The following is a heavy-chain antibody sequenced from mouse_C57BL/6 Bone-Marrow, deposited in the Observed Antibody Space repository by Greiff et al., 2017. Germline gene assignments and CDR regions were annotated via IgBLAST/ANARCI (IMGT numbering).Heavy chain of an antibody. D-gene: IGHD2-5*01. CDR2: IYPGSGNT. CDR1: GYSFTSYY. J-gene: IGHJ2*01. V-gene: IGHV1-66*01. Sequence: QVQLQQSGPELVKPGASVKISCKASGYSFTSYYIHWVKQRPGQGLEWIGWIYPGSGNTKYNEKFKGKATLTADTSSSTAYMQLSSLTSEDSAVYYCARSGSKSYFDYWGQGTTLTVSS. CDR3: ARSGSKSYFDY.